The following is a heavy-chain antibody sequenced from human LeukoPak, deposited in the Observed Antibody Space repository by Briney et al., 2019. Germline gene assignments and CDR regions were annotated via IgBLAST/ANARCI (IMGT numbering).Heavy chain of an antibody. J-gene: IGHJ4*02. D-gene: IGHD2-21*02. CDR1: GYTFTYYG. V-gene: IGHV1-18*01. CDR3: ARDLSWGDPLGVFDY. Sequence: GSVKVSCKASGYTFTYYGISWVRQTPGQGLEWMGWISAYNANTNYAQKLQGRVTMTTDTSTSTAYMELRSLRSDDTAVYYCARDLSWGDPLGVFDYWGQGTLVTVSS. CDR2: ISAYNANT.